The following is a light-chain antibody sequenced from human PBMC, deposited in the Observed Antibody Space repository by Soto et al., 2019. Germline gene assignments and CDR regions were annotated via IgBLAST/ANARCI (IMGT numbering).Light chain of an antibody. J-gene: IGLJ2*01. CDR3: SSYTSSSTSVV. Sequence: QSALTQPASVSGSPEQSITISCTGTSSDVGGYKYVSWYQQLPGSAPKLIISEVSNRPSGVSDRFTGSKSGNTASLTISGLQTEDEGDYYCSSYTSSSTSVVFGGGTKVTVL. CDR2: EVS. V-gene: IGLV2-14*01. CDR1: SSDVGGYKY.